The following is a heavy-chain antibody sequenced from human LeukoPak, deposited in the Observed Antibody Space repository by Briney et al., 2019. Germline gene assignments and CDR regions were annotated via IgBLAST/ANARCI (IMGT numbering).Heavy chain of an antibody. CDR1: GGSISSSSYY. Sequence: PSETLSLTCTVSGGSISSSSYYWGWIRQPPGKGLEWIGSIYYSGSTYYNPSLKSRVTISVDTSKNQFSLKLSSVTAADTAMYYCARVKRKYQLLKPLHETPSHYFDYWGQGTLVTVSS. CDR3: ARVKRKYQLLKPLHETPSHYFDY. V-gene: IGHV4-39*07. CDR2: IYYSGST. J-gene: IGHJ4*02. D-gene: IGHD2-2*01.